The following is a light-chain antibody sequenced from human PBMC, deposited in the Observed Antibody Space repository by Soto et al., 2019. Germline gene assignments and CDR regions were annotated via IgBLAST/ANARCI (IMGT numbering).Light chain of an antibody. CDR2: DAS. CDR3: QQYDNLPLLT. J-gene: IGKJ3*01. CDR1: QDISNY. Sequence: DIQMTQSPSSLSASVGDRVTITCQASQDISNYLNWYQQKPGKAPKLLIYDASNLETGVPSRFSGSGSGTDFTFTISSLQAEDIATYYCQQYDNLPLLTFGPGTKVDIK. V-gene: IGKV1-33*01.